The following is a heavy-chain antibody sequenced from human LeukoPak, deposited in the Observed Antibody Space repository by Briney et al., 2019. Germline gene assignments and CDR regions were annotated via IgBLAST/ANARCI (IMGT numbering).Heavy chain of an antibody. J-gene: IGHJ5*02. Sequence: SETLSLTCTVSGGSISRYYWSWIRQPPGKGLEWIGYVYYSGSTIYNPSLKSRVTISLDTSKNHFSLRLSSVTAADTAVYYCVARTTVAGSGFDPWGQGTLVTVSS. V-gene: IGHV4-59*08. CDR1: GGSISRYY. CDR3: VARTTVAGSGFDP. CDR2: VYYSGST. D-gene: IGHD6-19*01.